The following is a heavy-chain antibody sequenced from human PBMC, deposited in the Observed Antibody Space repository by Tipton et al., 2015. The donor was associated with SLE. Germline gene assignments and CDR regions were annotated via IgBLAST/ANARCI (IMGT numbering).Heavy chain of an antibody. CDR1: GGSISSGYY. D-gene: IGHD3-3*01. CDR3: GRLRFIFAVMDV. Sequence: TLSLTCSVSGGSISSGYYWVWVRQPPGKGLEWIGSIYRSGTAYYNPSLKSRVTISVDKSKNQFSLKLSSVTAADTAVYYCGRLRFIFAVMDVWGKGTTVTVSS. J-gene: IGHJ6*03. CDR2: IYRSGTA. V-gene: IGHV4-38-2*01.